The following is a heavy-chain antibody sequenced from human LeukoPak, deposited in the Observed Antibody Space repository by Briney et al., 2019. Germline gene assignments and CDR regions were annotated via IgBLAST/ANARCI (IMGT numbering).Heavy chain of an antibody. CDR3: ARGRILTYYYDSGSFEYFQH. CDR2: INHSGST. D-gene: IGHD3-10*01. J-gene: IGHJ1*01. Sequence: SETLSLTCAVYGGSFSGYYWSWIRQPPGKGLEWIGEINHSGSTNYNPSLKSRVTISVDTSKNQFSLKLSSVTAADTAVYYCARGRILTYYYDSGSFEYFQHWGQGTLVTVSS. V-gene: IGHV4-34*01. CDR1: GGSFSGYY.